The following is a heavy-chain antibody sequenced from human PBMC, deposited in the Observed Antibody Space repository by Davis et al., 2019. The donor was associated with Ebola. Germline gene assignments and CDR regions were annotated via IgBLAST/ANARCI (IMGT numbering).Heavy chain of an antibody. CDR1: GFIFNSYS. CDR3: AKDRVRFDY. V-gene: IGHV3-48*01. Sequence: PGGSLRLSCAASGFIFNSYSMNWVRQAPGKGLEWISYISGRSDTIYYADSVKGRFTISRDNSKNTLYLQMNSLRAEDTAVYYCAKDRVRFDYWGQGTLVTVSS. D-gene: IGHD3-10*01. CDR2: ISGRSDTI. J-gene: IGHJ4*02.